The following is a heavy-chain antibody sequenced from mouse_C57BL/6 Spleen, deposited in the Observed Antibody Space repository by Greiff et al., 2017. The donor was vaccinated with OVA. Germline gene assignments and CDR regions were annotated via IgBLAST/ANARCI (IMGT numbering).Heavy chain of an antibody. CDR3: ARSDYYGSSYDYYAMDY. J-gene: IGHJ4*01. Sequence: QVQLQQSGAELLKPGASVKLSCKATGYTFTGYWIEWVKQRPGHGLEWIGEILPGSGSTNYNEKFKGKATFTADTSSNTAYMQLSSLTTEDSAIYYCARSDYYGSSYDYYAMDYWGQGTSVTVSS. CDR2: ILPGSGST. CDR1: GYTFTGYW. V-gene: IGHV1-9*01. D-gene: IGHD1-1*01.